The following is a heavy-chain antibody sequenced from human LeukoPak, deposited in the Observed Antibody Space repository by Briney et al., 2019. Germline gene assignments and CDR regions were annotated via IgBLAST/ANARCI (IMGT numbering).Heavy chain of an antibody. J-gene: IGHJ4*02. CDR3: ARPARPYSGSYPSVY. V-gene: IGHV1-69*13. D-gene: IGHD1-26*01. CDR1: GGTFSSYA. CDR2: IIPIFGTA. Sequence: SVKVSCKASGGTFSSYAISWVRQAPGQGLEWMGGIIPIFGTANYAQKFQGRVTITADESTSTAYMELSSLRSEDTAVYYCARPARPYSGSYPSVYWGQGTLVTVSS.